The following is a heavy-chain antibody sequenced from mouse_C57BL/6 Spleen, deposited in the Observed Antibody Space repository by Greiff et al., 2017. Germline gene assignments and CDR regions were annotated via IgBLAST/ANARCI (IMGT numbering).Heavy chain of an antibody. V-gene: IGHV1-18*01. D-gene: IGHD1-1*01. CDR2: INPNNGGT. CDR1: GYTFTDYN. J-gene: IGHJ1*03. CDR3: AREVISIDYGSSYRYFDV. Sequence: VQLQQSGPELVKPGASVKIPCKASGYTFTDYNMDWVKQSHGESLEWIGDINPNNGGTIYNQKFKGKATLTVDKSSSTAYMELRSLTSEDTAVXYCAREVISIDYGSSYRYFDVWGTGTTVTVSS.